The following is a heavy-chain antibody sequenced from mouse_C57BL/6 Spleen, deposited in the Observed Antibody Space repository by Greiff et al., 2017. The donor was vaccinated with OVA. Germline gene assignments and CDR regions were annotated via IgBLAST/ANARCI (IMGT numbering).Heavy chain of an antibody. CDR2: IDPSDSYT. D-gene: IGHD2-1*01. J-gene: IGHJ2*01. CDR3: AREYYGKMFDY. CDR1: GYTFTSYW. V-gene: IGHV1-50*01. Sequence: QVQLQQPGAELVKPGASVKLSCKASGYTFTSYWMQWVKQRPGQGLEWIGEIDPSDSYTNCNQKFKGKATLTVDTSSSTAYMQLSSLTSEDSAVYYCAREYYGKMFDYWGQGTTLTVSS.